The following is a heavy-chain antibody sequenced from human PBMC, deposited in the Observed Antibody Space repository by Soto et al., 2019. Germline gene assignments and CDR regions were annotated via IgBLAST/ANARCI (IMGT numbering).Heavy chain of an antibody. J-gene: IGHJ5*02. CDR1: GGSISSHS. D-gene: IGHD5-18*01. CDR2: VYSSGST. V-gene: IGHV4-59*08. CDR3: ARRVQANSAVVQGNWLDP. Sequence: SETLSLTCSVSGGSISSHSWNWIRQPPGRGLEWIGHVYSSGSTNYNPSLESRVTISVDTSKNQFSLKLTSLTAADTAVYYCARRVQANSAVVQGNWLDPWGQGNLVTVSS.